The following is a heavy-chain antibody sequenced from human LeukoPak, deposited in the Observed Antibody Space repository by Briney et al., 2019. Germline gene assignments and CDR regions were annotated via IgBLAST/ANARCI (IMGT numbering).Heavy chain of an antibody. D-gene: IGHD5-12*01. CDR1: GYTLTELS. J-gene: IGHJ6*03. V-gene: IGHV3-30*02. Sequence: GASVKVSCKVSGYTLTELSMHWVRQAPGKGLEWVAFIRYDGSNKYYADSVKGRFTISRDNSKNTLYLQMKSLRAEDTAVYYCAKGGGYEAQYYYYYLDVWGKGTTVTISS. CDR3: AKGGGYEAQYYYYYLDV. CDR2: IRYDGSNK.